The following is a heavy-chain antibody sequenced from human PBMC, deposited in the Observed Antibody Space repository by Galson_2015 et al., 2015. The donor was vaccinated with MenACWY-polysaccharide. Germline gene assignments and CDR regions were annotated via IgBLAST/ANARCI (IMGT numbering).Heavy chain of an antibody. V-gene: IGHV1-8*01. CDR3: ARARKITHCGVIVNWNFDY. Sequence: SVKVSCKASGYTFTTYDINWVRQATGQGLEWMGWMNPNSGNTGYAQKFQGRVTMTRNTSISTAYMELSSLRSEDTAVYYCARARKITHCGVIVNWNFDYARHGTPVTLFS. CDR2: MNPNSGNT. J-gene: IGHJ4*01. D-gene: IGHD3-16*02. CDR1: GYTFTTYD.